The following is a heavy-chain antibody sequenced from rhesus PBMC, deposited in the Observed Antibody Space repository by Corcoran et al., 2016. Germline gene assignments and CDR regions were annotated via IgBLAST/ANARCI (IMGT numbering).Heavy chain of an antibody. CDR2: IFGSGSTT. CDR3: AREAVAAGAFDY. Sequence: QVQLQESGPGLVKPLETLSLTCAVSGGSISSNSWSWIRQPPGKGLEWIGYIFGSGSTTNYNPSLKNRVTLSVDTSKNQFSLKLSSVTAADTAVYYCAREAVAAGAFDYWGQGVLVTVSS. CDR1: GGSISSNS. V-gene: IGHV4S11*01. J-gene: IGHJ4*01. D-gene: IGHD6-13*01.